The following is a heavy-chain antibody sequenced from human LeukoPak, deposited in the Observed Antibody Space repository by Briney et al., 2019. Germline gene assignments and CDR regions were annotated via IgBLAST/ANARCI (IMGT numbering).Heavy chain of an antibody. CDR2: IGSDGDST. D-gene: IGHD1-14*01. V-gene: IGHV3-64D*06. Sequence: PGGSLRLSCSASGFTFSSLGMHWVRPAPGKGLEHVSTIGSDGDSTYYADSVKDRFTISRDNSKNALYLQMTSLRPEDSAVYYCVSPVFINYWGQGTLVTVSS. CDR3: VSPVFINY. CDR1: GFTFSSLG. J-gene: IGHJ4*01.